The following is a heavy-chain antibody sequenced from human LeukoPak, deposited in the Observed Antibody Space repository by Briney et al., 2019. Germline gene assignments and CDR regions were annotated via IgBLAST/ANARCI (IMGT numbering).Heavy chain of an antibody. Sequence: SETLSLTCTVSGGSISSSSYYWGWLRQPPGKGLEWIGSIYYSGSTYYNPSLKSRVTISVYTSKNQFSLKLSSVTAADTAVYYCARRSTRFFDYWGQGTLATVS. CDR1: GGSISSSSYY. CDR2: IYYSGST. CDR3: ARRSTRFFDY. V-gene: IGHV4-39*01. J-gene: IGHJ4*02. D-gene: IGHD1-26*01.